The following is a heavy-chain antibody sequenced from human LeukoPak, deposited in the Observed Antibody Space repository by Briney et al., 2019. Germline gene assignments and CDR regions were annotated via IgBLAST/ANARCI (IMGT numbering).Heavy chain of an antibody. D-gene: IGHD3-10*01. J-gene: IGHJ6*03. CDR1: GGTLTGLS. CDR2: IIPIFGTA. V-gene: IGHV1-69*05. Sequence: GASVKVSCKVSGGTLTGLSIHWVRQAPGKGLEWMGGIIPIFGTANYAQKFQGRVTITTDESTSTAYMELSSLRSEDTAVYYCARRGTRRYGSGSPRNYYYYMDVWGKGTTVTVSS. CDR3: ARRGTRRYGSGSPRNYYYYMDV.